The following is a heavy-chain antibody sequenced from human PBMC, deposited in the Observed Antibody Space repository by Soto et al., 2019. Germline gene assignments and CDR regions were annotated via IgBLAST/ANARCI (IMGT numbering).Heavy chain of an antibody. CDR2: ISGSGGST. D-gene: IGHD2-2*01. J-gene: IGHJ4*02. V-gene: IGHV3-23*01. Sequence: PGGSLRLSCAASGFTFSSYGMHWVRQAPGKGLEWVSGISGSGGSTSVADSVKGRFTISRDNSKNTLYLQMNSLRAEDTAVYYCTKDRYCSSTSCYAGYYWGQGTLVTVSS. CDR3: TKDRYCSSTSCYAGYY. CDR1: GFTFSSYG.